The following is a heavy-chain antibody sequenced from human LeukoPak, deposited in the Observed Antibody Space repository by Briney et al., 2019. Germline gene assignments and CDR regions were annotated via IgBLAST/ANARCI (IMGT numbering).Heavy chain of an antibody. J-gene: IGHJ4*02. CDR3: AKDRGVYCSGGSCDQVGLDY. V-gene: IGHV3-23*01. CDR2: ISGSGGSR. D-gene: IGHD2-15*01. Sequence: PGGSLRLSCAASGFTFSSYAMSWVRQAPGKWLELVSGISGSGGSRYYADAVKGWFTISRYNSKNTRYLQMNSLRAEDTSVYYCAKDRGVYCSGGSCDQVGLDYWGQGTLVTVSS. CDR1: GFTFSSYA.